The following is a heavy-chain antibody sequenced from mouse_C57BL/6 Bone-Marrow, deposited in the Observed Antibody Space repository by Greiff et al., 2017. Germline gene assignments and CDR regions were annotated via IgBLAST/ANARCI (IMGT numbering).Heavy chain of an antibody. J-gene: IGHJ1*03. D-gene: IGHD1-1*01. Sequence: EVKLMESGGGLVKPGGSLKLSCAASGFTFSDYGMHWVRQAPEKGLEWVAYISSGSSTIYYADTVKGRFTISRDNAKNTLFLQMTSLRSEDTAMYYCARSSYVRYFDVWGTGTTVTVSS. CDR2: ISSGSSTI. CDR3: ARSSYVRYFDV. V-gene: IGHV5-17*01. CDR1: GFTFSDYG.